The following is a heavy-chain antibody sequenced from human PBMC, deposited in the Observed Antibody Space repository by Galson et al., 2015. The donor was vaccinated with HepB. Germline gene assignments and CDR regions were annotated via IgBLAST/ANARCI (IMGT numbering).Heavy chain of an antibody. D-gene: IGHD3-3*01. V-gene: IGHV3-23*01. J-gene: IGHJ4*02. Sequence: SLRLSCAASGFTFSSYAMSWVRQAPGKGLEWVSGISGGGGSTYYADSVKGRFTISRDNSKTTLFLQMNTLRVEDTAVYYCARQIRSPDYWGQGTLVTVSS. CDR2: ISGGGGST. CDR1: GFTFSSYA. CDR3: ARQIRSPDY.